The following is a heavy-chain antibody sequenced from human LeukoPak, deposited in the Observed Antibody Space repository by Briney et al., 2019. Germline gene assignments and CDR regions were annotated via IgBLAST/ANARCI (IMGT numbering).Heavy chain of an antibody. Sequence: GSLRLSCAASGFTFSSYAMSWVRQPPGKGLEWIGEIYHSGSTNYNPSLKSRVTISVDKSKNQFSLKLSSVTAADTAVYYCARGSLWYYGSGSYPDYWGQGTLVTVSS. J-gene: IGHJ4*02. V-gene: IGHV4-4*02. CDR1: GFTFSSYAM. D-gene: IGHD3-10*01. CDR3: ARGSLWYYGSGSYPDY. CDR2: IYHSGST.